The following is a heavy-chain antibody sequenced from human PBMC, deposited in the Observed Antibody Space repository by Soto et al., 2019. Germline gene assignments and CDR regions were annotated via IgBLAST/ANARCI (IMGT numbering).Heavy chain of an antibody. Sequence: QVQLVQSGAEVKKPGSSVKVSCKASGGTFSSYAMSWVRQAPGQGLEWMGGIIPIFGTANYAQKFQGRVTITADESTSTAYMELSSLRSEDTAVYYCARGASDYGGNSVDFDYWGQGTLVTVSS. D-gene: IGHD4-17*01. V-gene: IGHV1-69*01. CDR1: GGTFSSYA. J-gene: IGHJ4*02. CDR2: IIPIFGTA. CDR3: ARGASDYGGNSVDFDY.